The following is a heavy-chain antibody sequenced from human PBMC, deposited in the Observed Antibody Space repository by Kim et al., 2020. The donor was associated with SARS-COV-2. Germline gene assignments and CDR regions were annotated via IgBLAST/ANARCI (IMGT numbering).Heavy chain of an antibody. CDR2: INYTGSS. D-gene: IGHD2-21*02. CDR3: ARGPPIGGGDCYSH. CDR1: GGSISSGDYY. V-gene: IGHV4-30-4*08. Sequence: SETLSLTCTVSGGSISSGDYYWSWIRQPPGKGLEWIGYINYTGSSHYNPSLNSRVTISIDTSKNQFSLKLSSVTAADTAVYYCARGPPIGGGDCYSHWGQGTLVTVSS. J-gene: IGHJ4*02.